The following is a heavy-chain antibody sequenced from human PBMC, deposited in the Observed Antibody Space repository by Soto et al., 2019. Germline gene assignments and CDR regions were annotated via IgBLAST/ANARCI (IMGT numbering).Heavy chain of an antibody. CDR1: GGTFSSYT. Sequence: SVKVSCKASGGTFSSYTISWVRQAPGQGLEWMGRIIPILGIANYAQKFQGRVTITADKSTSTAYMELSSLRSEDTAVYYCARDLMYSGSYTLKLWFDPWGQGTLVTVSS. CDR2: IIPILGIA. CDR3: ARDLMYSGSYTLKLWFDP. D-gene: IGHD1-26*01. J-gene: IGHJ5*02. V-gene: IGHV1-69*04.